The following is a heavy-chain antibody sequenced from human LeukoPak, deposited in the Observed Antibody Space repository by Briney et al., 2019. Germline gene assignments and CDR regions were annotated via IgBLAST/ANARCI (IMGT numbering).Heavy chain of an antibody. CDR2: INWNGGST. D-gene: IGHD2/OR15-2a*01. J-gene: IGHJ6*03. CDR1: GFTFDDYT. V-gene: IGHV3-20*04. Sequence: PGGSLRLSCAASGFTFDDYTMHWVRQTPGKGLEWVCGINWNGGSTGYADSVKGRFTISRDNAKNSLYLQMNSLRAEDTAVYYCAKAFESDYYYYMDVWGKGTTVTVSS. CDR3: AKAFESDYYYYMDV.